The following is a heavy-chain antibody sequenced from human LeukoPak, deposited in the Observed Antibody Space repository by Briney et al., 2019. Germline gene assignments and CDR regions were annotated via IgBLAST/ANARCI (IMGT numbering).Heavy chain of an antibody. J-gene: IGHJ4*02. CDR1: GFTFSSYG. D-gene: IGHD3-22*01. Sequence: GGSLRLSCAASGFTFSSYGMHWVRQAPGKGLEWVAVIWYDGSNKYYADSVKGRFTISRDNSKNTLCLQMNSLRAEDTAVYYCAKDFSGYYYGFDYWGQGTLVTVSS. CDR2: IWYDGSNK. CDR3: AKDFSGYYYGFDY. V-gene: IGHV3-33*06.